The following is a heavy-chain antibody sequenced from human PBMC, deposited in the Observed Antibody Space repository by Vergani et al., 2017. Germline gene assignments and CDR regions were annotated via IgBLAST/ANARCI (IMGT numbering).Heavy chain of an antibody. CDR3: AKDRSGSYYGGFDY. D-gene: IGHD1-26*01. CDR2: ISWNSGSI. J-gene: IGHJ4*02. V-gene: IGHV3-9*01. CDR1: GFTFDDYA. Sequence: EVQLVESGGGLVQPGRSLRLSCAASGFTFDDYAMHWVRQAPGKGLEWVSGISWNSGSIGYAVSVKGRFTISRDNAKNSLYLQMNSLRAEDTALYYCAKDRSGSYYGGFDYGGQGTLVTVSS.